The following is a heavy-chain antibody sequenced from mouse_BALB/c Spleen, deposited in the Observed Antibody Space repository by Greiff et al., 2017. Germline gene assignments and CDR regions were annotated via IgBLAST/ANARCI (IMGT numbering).Heavy chain of an antibody. CDR3: AREGAGTDFDY. D-gene: IGHD4-1*01. J-gene: IGHJ2*01. V-gene: IGHV1S22*01. Sequence: LQQPGSELVRPGASVKLSCKASGYTFTSYWMHWVKQRPGQGLEWIGNIYPGSGSTNYDEKFKGKATLTADKSSSTAYMQLSSLTSDDSAVYFCAREGAGTDFDYWGQGTTLTVSS. CDR2: IYPGSGST. CDR1: GYTFTSYW.